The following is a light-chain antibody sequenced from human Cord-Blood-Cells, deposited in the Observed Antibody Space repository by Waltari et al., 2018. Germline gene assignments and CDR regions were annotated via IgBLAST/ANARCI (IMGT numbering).Light chain of an antibody. CDR3: QQRSNWLLT. Sequence: IVFTPSPATLSLSPGERATLPCRTSQSVSSYLAWYQQKPGQAPRLLIYDASNRATGIPAGFSGSGSGTDFTLTISSLEPEDFAAYYCQQRSNWLLTFGGGTKVEIK. CDR2: DAS. CDR1: QSVSSY. J-gene: IGKJ4*01. V-gene: IGKV3-11*01.